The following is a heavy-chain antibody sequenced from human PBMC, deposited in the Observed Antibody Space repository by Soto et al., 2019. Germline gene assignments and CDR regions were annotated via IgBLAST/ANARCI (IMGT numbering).Heavy chain of an antibody. V-gene: IGHV3-64*01. CDR1: GFTFSSYD. D-gene: IGHD1-7*01. J-gene: IGHJ4*02. CDR2: ISSNGGTT. Sequence: EVQLAESGGGMVQPGGSLRLSCVASGFTFSSYDMQWVRQAPGKGLEYVSSISSNGGTTYYGNSVKGRFTISRDNSKNPLYLQMGSLRAEDMAVYYCVRRVSGNYDYWGQGTVVTVSS. CDR3: VRRVSGNYDY.